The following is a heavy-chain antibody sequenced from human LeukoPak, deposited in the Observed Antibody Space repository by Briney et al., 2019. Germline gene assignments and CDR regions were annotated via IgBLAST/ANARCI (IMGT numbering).Heavy chain of an antibody. D-gene: IGHD3-9*01. Sequence: PSETLSLTCTVSGGSISSSSYYWGWIRQPPGKGLEWIGSIYYSGSTYYNPSLKSRVTISVDTSKNQFSLKLSSVTAADTAVYYCARDLGYERSGDWLLHYYFDYWGQGTLVTVSS. CDR3: ARDLGYERSGDWLLHYYFDY. V-gene: IGHV4-39*07. J-gene: IGHJ4*02. CDR2: IYYSGST. CDR1: GGSISSSSYY.